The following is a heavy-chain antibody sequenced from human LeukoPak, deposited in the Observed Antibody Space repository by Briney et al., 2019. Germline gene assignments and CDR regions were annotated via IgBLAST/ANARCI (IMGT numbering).Heavy chain of an antibody. CDR2: IRGDNGNT. CDR1: GYTFSNYG. CDR3: ARVDLLTGYYFFDC. D-gene: IGHD3-9*01. Sequence: GASVKVSCKASGYTFSNYGISWVRQAPGQGLEWVGWIRGDNGNTNYAQKLQGRVTMTTDTSTSTAYMELRSLGSDETAVYYCARVDLLTGYYFFDCWGQGTLVTVSS. J-gene: IGHJ4*02. V-gene: IGHV1-18*01.